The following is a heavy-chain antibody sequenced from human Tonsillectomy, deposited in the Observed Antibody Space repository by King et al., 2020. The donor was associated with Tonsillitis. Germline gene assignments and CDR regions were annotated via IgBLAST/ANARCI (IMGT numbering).Heavy chain of an antibody. Sequence: MQLQESGPGQVKPSETLSLTCTVSGDSISPYYWNWIRQPPGKGLEWLGYIYSSGRTNYNPSLKSRVTISVDTSRNNFSLKLRSVTAADTAVYFCARDFAGRSYFDSWGQGTLVTVSS. D-gene: IGHD3-10*01. CDR2: IYSSGRT. CDR3: ARDFAGRSYFDS. CDR1: GDSISPYY. J-gene: IGHJ4*02. V-gene: IGHV4-59*01.